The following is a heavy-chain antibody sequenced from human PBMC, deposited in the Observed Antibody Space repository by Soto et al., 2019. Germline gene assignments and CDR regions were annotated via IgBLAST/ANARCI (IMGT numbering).Heavy chain of an antibody. CDR2: IYNSGPT. D-gene: IGHD3-16*01. J-gene: IGHJ6*02. CDR3: ARDGAVPYGMDV. CDR1: GASISSGGYY. V-gene: IGHV4-31*03. Sequence: QVQLQESGPGLVKPSQTLSLTCQVSGASISSGGYYWSWIRQHPGKGLEWIGYIYNSGPTYYNPPFKSRGTIAVDTSKHQFSLKMASVSAADTAVYYCARDGAVPYGMDVWGHGTTVTVSS.